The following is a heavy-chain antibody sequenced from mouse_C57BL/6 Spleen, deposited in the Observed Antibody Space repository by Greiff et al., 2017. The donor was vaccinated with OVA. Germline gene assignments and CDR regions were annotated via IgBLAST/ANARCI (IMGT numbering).Heavy chain of an antibody. J-gene: IGHJ2*01. V-gene: IGHV1-50*01. CDR2: IDPSDSCT. Sequence: VQLQQSGAELVKPGASVKLSCKASGYTFTSYWMQWVKQRPGQGLEWIGEIDPSDSCTNYNQKFKGKATLTVDTSSSTAYMQLSSLTSEDSAVYYCARAKGTTVVLDYWGQSTTLTVSS. CDR3: ARAKGTTVVLDY. CDR1: GYTFTSYW. D-gene: IGHD1-1*01.